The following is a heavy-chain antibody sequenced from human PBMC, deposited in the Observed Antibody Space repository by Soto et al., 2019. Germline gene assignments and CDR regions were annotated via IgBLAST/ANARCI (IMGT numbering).Heavy chain of an antibody. CDR3: ASAAAGDHYYYYGMDV. CDR1: GDSVSSNSAA. CDR2: TYYRSKWYN. J-gene: IGHJ6*02. V-gene: IGHV6-1*01. Sequence: SQTLSLTCAISGDSVSSNSAAWNWIRQSPSRGLEWLGRTYYRSKWYNDYAVSVKSRITINPDTSKNQFSLQLNSVTPEDTAVYYCASAAAGDHYYYYGMDVWGQGTTVTVSS. D-gene: IGHD6-13*01.